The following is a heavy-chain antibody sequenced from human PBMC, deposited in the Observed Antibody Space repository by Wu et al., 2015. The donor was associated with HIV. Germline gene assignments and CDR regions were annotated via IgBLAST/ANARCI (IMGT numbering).Heavy chain of an antibody. D-gene: IGHD5-18*01. Sequence: QVQLVQSGAEVKKPGASVKVSCKVSGYTLTELSMHWVRQAPGKGLEWMGGFDPEDGETIYAQKFQGRVTMTEDTSTDTAYMELSSLRSEDTAVYYCATDVSNVDTATDAFDIWGQGTMVTVSS. CDR3: ATDVSNVDTATDAFDI. CDR1: GYTLTELS. V-gene: IGHV1-24*01. J-gene: IGHJ3*02. CDR2: FDPEDGET.